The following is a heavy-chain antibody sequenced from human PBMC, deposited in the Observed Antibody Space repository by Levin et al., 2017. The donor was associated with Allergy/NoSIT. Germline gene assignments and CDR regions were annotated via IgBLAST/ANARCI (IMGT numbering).Heavy chain of an antibody. CDR1: GGTFRSYT. J-gene: IGHJ4*02. CDR3: ASLANNYADYSHF. V-gene: IGHV1-69*02. D-gene: IGHD3-16*01. CDR2: IIPILGDS. Sequence: GGSLRLSCKASGGTFRSYTLSWVRQAPGQGLEWMGRIIPILGDSIYAQNFQGRLTITADKSTSTVYMELSSLRSEDTAVYYCASLANNYADYSHFWGQGTLVTVSS.